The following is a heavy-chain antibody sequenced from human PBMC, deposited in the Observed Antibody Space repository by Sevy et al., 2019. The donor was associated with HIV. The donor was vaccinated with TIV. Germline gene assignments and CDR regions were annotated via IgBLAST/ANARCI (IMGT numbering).Heavy chain of an antibody. J-gene: IGHJ4*02. CDR2: IFCDDEK. D-gene: IGHD4-4*01. V-gene: IGHV2-5*02. Sequence: SGPTLVKPAQTLTLTCSFSGFSLNTSGVGVGWIRLPPGKALEWLALIFCDDEKRYSPPLKNRLTITKDTSKNQLVLTMTNMDPVDTATYYCARFLKGDYTNYFDSWDQGSLVTVSS. CDR3: ARFLKGDYTNYFDS. CDR1: GFSLNTSGVG.